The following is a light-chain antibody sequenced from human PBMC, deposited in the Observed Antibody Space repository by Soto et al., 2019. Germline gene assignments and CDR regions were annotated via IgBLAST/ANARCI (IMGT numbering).Light chain of an antibody. Sequence: QSARTQPPSVSGSPGQSVAISCTGTSSDVGGYNYVSWYQQHPGKAPKLMIYEVNKRPSGVPDRFSGSKSGNTASLTVSGLQAEDEADYYCSSYAGSSNVFGTGTKVTVL. V-gene: IGLV2-8*01. J-gene: IGLJ1*01. CDR1: SSDVGGYNY. CDR2: EVN. CDR3: SSYAGSSNV.